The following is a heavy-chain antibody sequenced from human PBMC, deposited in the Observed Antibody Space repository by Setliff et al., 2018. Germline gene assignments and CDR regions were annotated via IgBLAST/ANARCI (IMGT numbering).Heavy chain of an antibody. CDR3: AKGRGEMDS. J-gene: IGHJ4*02. CDR2: IYYSGST. V-gene: IGHV4-59*01. D-gene: IGHD3-10*01. CDR1: GDSMSFSY. Sequence: PSETLSLTCSVSGDSMSFSYWSWIRQPPGKGLEWIGYIYYSGSTDSHPSLKSRVSISIDTSKNQFSLNVRSVTAADTAIYYCAKGRGEMDSWGQGNLVTVSS.